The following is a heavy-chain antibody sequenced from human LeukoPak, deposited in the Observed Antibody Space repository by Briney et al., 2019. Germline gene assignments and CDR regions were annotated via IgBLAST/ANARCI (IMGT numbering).Heavy chain of an antibody. CDR2: IYTSGST. J-gene: IGHJ4*02. D-gene: IGHD1-14*01. V-gene: IGHV4-4*07. Sequence: PSQTLSLTCTVSGGSISSYYWSWIRQPAGKGLEWIGRIYTSGSTNYNPSLESRVTVSVDTSKNQFSLRLSSVTAADTAVYYCARAARTTFDYWGQGTLVTVSS. CDR1: GGSISSYY. CDR3: ARAARTTFDY.